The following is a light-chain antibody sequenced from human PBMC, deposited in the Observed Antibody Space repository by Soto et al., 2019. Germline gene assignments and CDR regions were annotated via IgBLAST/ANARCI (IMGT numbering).Light chain of an antibody. J-gene: IGKJ4*01. CDR2: DAC. Sequence: DIQMTQSPSSLSASVGDRVTITCQASQDISNYLNWYQQKPGKAPKLLIYDACNLETGVPSRFSGSGSGTDFTFTISSLQPEDIATYYCQQYDNLPLTFGGGTNVEIK. CDR1: QDISNY. CDR3: QQYDNLPLT. V-gene: IGKV1-33*01.